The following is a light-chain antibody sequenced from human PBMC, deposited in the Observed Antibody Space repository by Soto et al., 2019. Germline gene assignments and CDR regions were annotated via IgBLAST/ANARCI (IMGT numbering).Light chain of an antibody. CDR2: AAS. CDR1: QGISIW. CDR3: QQANSFPLT. J-gene: IGKJ4*02. Sequence: DIQMTQSPSSMSASVGDRVTITCRASQGISIWLAWYQRKPGKAPKLLIYAASSLQSGGPSRFSGGGSGTDFTLTSSSLQPEDFATYYCQQANSFPLTFGGGTKVEIK. V-gene: IGKV1-12*01.